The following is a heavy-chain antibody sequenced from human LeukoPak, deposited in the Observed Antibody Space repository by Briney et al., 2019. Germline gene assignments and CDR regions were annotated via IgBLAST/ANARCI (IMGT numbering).Heavy chain of an antibody. Sequence: ASVKVSCKASGYTFTGYYMHWVRQAPGQGLEWMGWINPNSGGTNYAQKFQGRVTMTRDTSISTAYMELSRLRSDDTAVYYCARDNTEYSSSWYGVGHNWFDPWGQGTLVTVSS. CDR2: INPNSGGT. CDR3: ARDNTEYSSSWYGVGHNWFDP. D-gene: IGHD6-13*01. V-gene: IGHV1-2*02. J-gene: IGHJ5*02. CDR1: GYTFTGYY.